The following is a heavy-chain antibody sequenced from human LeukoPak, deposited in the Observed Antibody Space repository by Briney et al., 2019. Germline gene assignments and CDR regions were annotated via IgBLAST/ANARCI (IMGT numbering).Heavy chain of an antibody. CDR2: IYYSGST. J-gene: IGHJ5*02. V-gene: IGHV4-39*01. CDR1: GGPISSSSYY. CDR3: ARRRDCSSTSCKYNWFDP. Sequence: SETLSLTCTVSGGPISSSSYYWGWIRQPPGKGLEWIGSIYYSGSTYYNPSLKGRVTISVDTSKNQFSLKLSSVTAADTAVYYCARRRDCSSTSCKYNWFDPWGQGTLVTVSS. D-gene: IGHD2-2*01.